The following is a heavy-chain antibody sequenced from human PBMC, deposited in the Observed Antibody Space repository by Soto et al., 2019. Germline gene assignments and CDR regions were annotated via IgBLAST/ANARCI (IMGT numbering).Heavy chain of an antibody. D-gene: IGHD3-10*01. CDR2: INTGDGNT. J-gene: IGHJ4*02. Sequence: QVHLVQSGAEVKRPGASVKVSCKASGNTLGNFAVHWVRQAPGHSLEWMGRINTGDGNTKSSQNFQDQVTFSRDASASTAYMEVIKLRSEDTAVYYFAGYHSGSYLGNWGQGTPVTVSS. CDR1: GNTLGNFA. V-gene: IGHV1-3*04. CDR3: AGYHSGSYLGN.